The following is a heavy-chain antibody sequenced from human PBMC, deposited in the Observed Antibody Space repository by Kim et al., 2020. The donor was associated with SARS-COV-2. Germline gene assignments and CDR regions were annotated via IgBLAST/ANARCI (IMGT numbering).Heavy chain of an antibody. CDR1: GFTFDDYA. D-gene: IGHD4-17*01. J-gene: IGHJ4*02. CDR2: ISWNSGSI. V-gene: IGHV3-9*01. Sequence: GGSLRLSCAASGFTFDDYAMHWVRQAPGKGLEWVSGISWNSGSIGYADSVKGRFTISRDNAKNSLYLQRNSLRAEDTALYYCAKDISFGGDYLSYYFDYWGQGTLVTVSS. CDR3: AKDISFGGDYLSYYFDY.